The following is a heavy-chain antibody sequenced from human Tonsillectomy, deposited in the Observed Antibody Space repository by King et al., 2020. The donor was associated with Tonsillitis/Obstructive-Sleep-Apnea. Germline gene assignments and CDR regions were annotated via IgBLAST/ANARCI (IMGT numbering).Heavy chain of an antibody. J-gene: IGHJ6*03. D-gene: IGHD2-2*01. CDR2: ISWNRGNI. Sequence: ESQLVQSGGGLVQPGRSLRLSCAASGFTFDDYAMHWVRQAPGKGLEWVSGISWNRGNIAYADSVKGRFTISRDNAKNSLYLQMNTLRAEDTALYYCTKGGHIAIVVVSAARGMDLWGKGTTVTVSS. CDR1: GFTFDDYA. V-gene: IGHV3-9*01. CDR3: TKGGHIAIVVVSAARGMDL.